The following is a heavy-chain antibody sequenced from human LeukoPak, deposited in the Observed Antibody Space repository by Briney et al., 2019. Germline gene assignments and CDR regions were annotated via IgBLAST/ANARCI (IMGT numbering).Heavy chain of an antibody. CDR3: ARYGSSGWYHFDL. J-gene: IGHJ2*01. V-gene: IGHV4-4*07. CDR2: IYVGGTI. D-gene: IGHD6-19*01. Sequence: SETLSLTCTVSGASMSSYFWSWIRQPAGKGLEWIGRIYVGGTINYNPSLKSRVTLSLATSKNQFSLRLNSVTAADTAVYYCARYGSSGWYHFDLWGRGTLVTVSS. CDR1: GASMSSYF.